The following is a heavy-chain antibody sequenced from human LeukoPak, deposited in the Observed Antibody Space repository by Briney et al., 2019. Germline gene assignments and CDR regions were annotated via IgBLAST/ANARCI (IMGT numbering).Heavy chain of an antibody. CDR2: IYYSGST. CDR3: ARETRELYSSSSARDY. CDR1: GGSISSGDYY. Sequence: PSETLSLTCTVSGGSISSGDYYWSWIRQPPGKGLEWIRYIYYSGSTYYNPSLKSRVTISVDTSKNQFSLKLSSVTAADTAVYYCARETRELYSSSSARDYWGQGTLVTVSS. V-gene: IGHV4-30-4*01. J-gene: IGHJ4*02. D-gene: IGHD6-6*01.